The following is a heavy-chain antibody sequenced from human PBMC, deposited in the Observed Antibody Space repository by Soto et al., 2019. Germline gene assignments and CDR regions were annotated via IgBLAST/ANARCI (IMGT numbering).Heavy chain of an antibody. CDR1: GFTFSGSW. CDR2: ISSDGSST. J-gene: IGHJ4*02. D-gene: IGHD1-1*01. Sequence: EVQLVESGGGLVQPGGSLRLSCAASGFTFSGSWMHWVRQAPGKGQVWVSRISSDGSSTTYADSVKGRFTISRDNAKNMLYLQMNSLRAEDTAVYYCATAGTGTFTYWGQGTLATVSS. V-gene: IGHV3-74*03. CDR3: ATAGTGTFTY.